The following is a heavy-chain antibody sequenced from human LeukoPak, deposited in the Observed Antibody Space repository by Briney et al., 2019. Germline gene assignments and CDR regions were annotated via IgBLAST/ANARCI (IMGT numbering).Heavy chain of an antibody. J-gene: IGHJ4*02. Sequence: PGGSLRLSCSASGFTFSNYAMYWVRQAPGKGLEWVAVISYRGNNAYYADSMEGRFTVSRDNSKNTLYLQMNSLRAEDTAMYYCSRAPNSSTWYRGGGFDYWGQGTLVTVSS. D-gene: IGHD6-13*01. CDR2: ISYRGNNA. CDR3: SRAPNSSTWYRGGGFDY. V-gene: IGHV3-30-3*01. CDR1: GFTFSNYA.